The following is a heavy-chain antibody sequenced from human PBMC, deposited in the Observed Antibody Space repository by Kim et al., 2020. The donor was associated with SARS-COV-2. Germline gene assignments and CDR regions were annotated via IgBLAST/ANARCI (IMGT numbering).Heavy chain of an antibody. Sequence: GGSLRLSCAASGFTFSSYAMSWVRQAPGKGLEWVSAISGSGGSTYYADSVKGRFTISRDNSKNTLYLQMNSLRAEDTAVYYCATSLGGRITMVRGVKGGYWGQGTLVTVSS. CDR1: GFTFSSYA. V-gene: IGHV3-23*01. CDR3: ATSLGGRITMVRGVKGGY. CDR2: ISGSGGST. J-gene: IGHJ4*02. D-gene: IGHD3-10*01.